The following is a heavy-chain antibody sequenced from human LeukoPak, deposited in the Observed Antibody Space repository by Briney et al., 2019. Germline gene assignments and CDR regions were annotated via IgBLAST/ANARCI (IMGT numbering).Heavy chain of an antibody. Sequence: SETLSLTCTVYGGSISSSSYYWGWIRQPPGKGLEWIGSIYYSGSTYYNPSLKSRVTISVDTSKNQFSLKLSSVTAADTAVYYCARATTLDYWGQGTLVTVSS. CDR1: GGSISSSSYY. CDR2: IYYSGST. V-gene: IGHV4-39*07. J-gene: IGHJ4*02. CDR3: ARATTLDY. D-gene: IGHD1-1*01.